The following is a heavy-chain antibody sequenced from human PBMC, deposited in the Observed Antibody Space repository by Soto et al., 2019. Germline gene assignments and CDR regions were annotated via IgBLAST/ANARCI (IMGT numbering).Heavy chain of an antibody. D-gene: IGHD1-26*01. Sequence: QMQLVQSGPEVKKPGTSVKVSCKASGFTFTSSAVQWVRQARGQRLEWIGWIVVGSGNTNYAQKFQERVTITRDMSISTAYMELSSLRSEDTAVYYCAADASGIYSSYWGQGTLVTVSS. J-gene: IGHJ4*02. CDR1: GFTFTSSA. V-gene: IGHV1-58*01. CDR3: AADASGIYSSY. CDR2: IVVGSGNT.